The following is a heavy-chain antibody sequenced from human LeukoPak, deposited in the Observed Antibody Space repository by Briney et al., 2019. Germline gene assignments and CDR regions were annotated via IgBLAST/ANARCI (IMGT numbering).Heavy chain of an antibody. V-gene: IGHV4-34*01. CDR2: INHSGST. CDR3: ARLGSRYSGSYYAY. CDR1: GGSFSGYY. Sequence: SETLSLTCAVYGGSFSGYYWSWIRRPPGKGLEWIGEINHSGSTNYNPSLKSRVTISVDTSKNQFSLKLSSVTAADTAVYYCARLGSRYSGSYYAYWGQGTLVTVSS. D-gene: IGHD1-26*01. J-gene: IGHJ4*02.